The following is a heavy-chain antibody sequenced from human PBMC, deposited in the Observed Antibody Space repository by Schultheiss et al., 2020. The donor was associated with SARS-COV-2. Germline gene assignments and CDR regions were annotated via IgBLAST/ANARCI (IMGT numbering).Heavy chain of an antibody. CDR1: GGSISSYY. V-gene: IGHV2-70*18. CDR2: IDWDDDK. J-gene: IGHJ4*02. Sequence: TLSLTCTVSGGSISSYYWSWIRQPPGKGLEWLALIDWDDDKYYSTSLKTRLSISKDTSKNQVVLTMTNMDPVDTAVYYCTTDRPDIVLMVDYWGQGTLVTVSS. CDR3: TTDRPDIVLMVDY. D-gene: IGHD2-8*01.